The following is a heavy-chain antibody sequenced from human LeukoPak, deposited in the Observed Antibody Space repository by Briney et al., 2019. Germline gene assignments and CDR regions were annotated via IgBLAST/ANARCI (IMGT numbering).Heavy chain of an antibody. J-gene: IGHJ4*02. CDR1: GYTFTGYY. CDR3: ATGPGGAVANY. D-gene: IGHD6-19*01. CDR2: FDPEDGET. Sequence: GASVKVSCKASGYTFTGYYMHWVRQAPGQGLEWMGGFDPEDGETIYAQKFQGRVTMTEDTSTDTAYMELSSLRSEDTAVYYCATGPGGAVANYWGQGTLVTVSS. V-gene: IGHV1-24*01.